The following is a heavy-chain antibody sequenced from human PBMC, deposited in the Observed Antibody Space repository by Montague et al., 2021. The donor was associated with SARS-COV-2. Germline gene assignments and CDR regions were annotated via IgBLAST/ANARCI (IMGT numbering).Heavy chain of an antibody. J-gene: IGHJ5*02. Sequence: PALVKPTQTLTLTCTLSGFSLTSFGESVGWVRQPPGKALEWLAFIYWDSDVRFRPSLKSRLTITKDTSKNQVVLTMTNMDPVDTATYFCARGLRHIVPPNCLDPWGQGILVTVSS. CDR1: GFSLTSFGES. CDR3: ARGLRHIVPPNCLDP. D-gene: IGHD6-25*01. V-gene: IGHV2-5*02. CDR2: IYWDSDV.